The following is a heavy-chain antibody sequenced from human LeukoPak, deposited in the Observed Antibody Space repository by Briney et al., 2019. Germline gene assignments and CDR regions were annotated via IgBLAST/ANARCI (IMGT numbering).Heavy chain of an antibody. V-gene: IGHV3-66*02. Sequence: PGGSLRLSCAASGFTVSSNYMSWVRQAPGKGLEWVSVIYSGGSTYYADSVKGRFTISRDNSKNTLYLQMNSLRAEDTAVYYCASLGSDIVGHYWGQGTLVTVSS. CDR1: GFTVSSNY. J-gene: IGHJ4*02. CDR3: ASLGSDIVGHY. CDR2: IYSGGST. D-gene: IGHD2-15*01.